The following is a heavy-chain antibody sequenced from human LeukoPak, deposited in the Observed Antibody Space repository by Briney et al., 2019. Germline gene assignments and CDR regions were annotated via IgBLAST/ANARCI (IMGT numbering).Heavy chain of an antibody. Sequence: SGGSLRLSCAASGFTFSSYWMHWVRQAPGKGLVWVSRINSDGSSTSYVDSVKGRFTISRDNAKNTLYLQMNSLRAEDTAVYYCARGGYSGYDSFDYWGQGTLVTVSS. D-gene: IGHD5-12*01. V-gene: IGHV3-74*01. CDR1: GFTFSSYW. J-gene: IGHJ4*02. CDR3: ARGGYSGYDSFDY. CDR2: INSDGSST.